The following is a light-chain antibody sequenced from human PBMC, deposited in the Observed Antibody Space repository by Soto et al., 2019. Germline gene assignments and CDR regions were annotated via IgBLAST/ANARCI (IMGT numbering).Light chain of an antibody. CDR1: QSDGSNF. CDR2: ASV. Sequence: EVVLTQSPGSLSLSPGERATLSCKTSQSDGSNFVAWYQQKPGQAPRLLIYASVNRATGIPDRFSGSASGTDFTLTINRLEPEDFAVYYCQQYGALPYTFGQGTKVDIK. CDR3: QQYGALPYT. V-gene: IGKV3-20*01. J-gene: IGKJ2*01.